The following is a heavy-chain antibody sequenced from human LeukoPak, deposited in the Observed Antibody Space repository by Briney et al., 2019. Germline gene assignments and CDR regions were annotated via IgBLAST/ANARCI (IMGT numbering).Heavy chain of an antibody. Sequence: SETLSLTCTVSGGSISSSTYYWGWVRQPPGKGLEWIGSIYSSGTTYYNSSLKSRVTISVDTSKNQFSLKLSSVTAADTAVYYCAREYYYDSSGNEGAFDIWGQGTMVTVSS. D-gene: IGHD3-22*01. V-gene: IGHV4-39*07. J-gene: IGHJ3*02. CDR1: GGSISSSTYY. CDR2: IYSSGTT. CDR3: AREYYYDSSGNEGAFDI.